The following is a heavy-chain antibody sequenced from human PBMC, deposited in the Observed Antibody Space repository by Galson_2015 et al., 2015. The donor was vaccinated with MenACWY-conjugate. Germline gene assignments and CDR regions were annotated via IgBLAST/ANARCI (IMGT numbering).Heavy chain of an antibody. D-gene: IGHD1-26*01. CDR1: GFTFSSCA. CDR3: ARGLGTGSFSELDS. J-gene: IGHJ4*02. V-gene: IGHV3-23*01. CDR2: ITGSDGHT. Sequence: SLRLSCAASGFTFSSCAMSWVRQAPGKGLEWVSGITGSDGHTFYAASVKGRFTISRDNSKNTVYLQMNSLRAEDTAVYFCARGLGTGSFSELDSWGQGSLVTVSS.